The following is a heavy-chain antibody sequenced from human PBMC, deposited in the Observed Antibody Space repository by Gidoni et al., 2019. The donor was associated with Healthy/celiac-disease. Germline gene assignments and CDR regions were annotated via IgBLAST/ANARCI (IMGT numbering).Heavy chain of an antibody. V-gene: IGHV3-30*18. CDR2: ISYDGSNK. CDR1: GYTFSSYG. Sequence: QVQLVESGGGVVQPGRSLRHPCAASGYTFSSYGMHWVRQAPGTGLEWVAVISYDGSNKYYADSLKGRFTISRDNSKNTLYLQMNSLRAEDTAVYYCAKDRITMVRGGVLSDYWGQGTLVTVSS. D-gene: IGHD3-10*01. CDR3: AKDRITMVRGGVLSDY. J-gene: IGHJ4*02.